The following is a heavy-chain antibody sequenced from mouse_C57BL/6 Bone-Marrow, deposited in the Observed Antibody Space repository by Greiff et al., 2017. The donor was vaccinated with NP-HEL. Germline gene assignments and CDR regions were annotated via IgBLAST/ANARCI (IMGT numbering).Heavy chain of an antibody. D-gene: IGHD1-1*02. V-gene: IGHV5-6*02. Sequence: DVKLVESGGDLVKPGGSLKLSCAASGFTFSSYGMSWVRQTPDKRLEWVATISSGGSYTYYPDSVKGRFTISRDNAKNTLYLQMSSLKSEDTAMYYCARLWPIDYWGQGTTLTVSS. CDR3: ARLWPIDY. CDR1: GFTFSSYG. J-gene: IGHJ2*01. CDR2: ISSGGSYT.